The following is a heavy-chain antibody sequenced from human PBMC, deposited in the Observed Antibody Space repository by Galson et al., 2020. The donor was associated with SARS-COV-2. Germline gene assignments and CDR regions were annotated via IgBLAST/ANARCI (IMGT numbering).Heavy chain of an antibody. CDR2: INHSGST. J-gene: IGHJ5*02. Sequence: SETLSLTCAVYGGSFSGYYWSWIRQPPGKGLEWIGEINHSGSTNYNPSLKSRVTISVDTSKNQFSLKRSSVTAADTAVYYCARFISGCYSGFDPWGQGTLVTVSS. CDR3: ARFISGCYSGFDP. CDR1: GGSFSGYY. D-gene: IGHD1-26*01. V-gene: IGHV4-34*01.